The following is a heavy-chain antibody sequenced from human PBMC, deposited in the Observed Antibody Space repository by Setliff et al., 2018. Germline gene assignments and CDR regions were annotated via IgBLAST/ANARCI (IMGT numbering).Heavy chain of an antibody. Sequence: SETLSLTCTVSGGSISSTIYYWGWIRQPPGKGLEWIGSIYYSGSTYYNPSLKSRVTISVDTSKNQFSLELSSVTAADTAVYYCARVSMYSSSWYYYYYGMDVWGQGTTVTVSS. J-gene: IGHJ6*02. V-gene: IGHV4-39*07. CDR1: GGSISSTIYY. CDR3: ARVSMYSSSWYYYYYGMDV. D-gene: IGHD6-13*01. CDR2: IYYSGST.